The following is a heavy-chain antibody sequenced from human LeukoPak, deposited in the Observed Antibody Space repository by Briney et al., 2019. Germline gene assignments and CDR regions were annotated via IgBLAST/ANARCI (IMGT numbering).Heavy chain of an antibody. V-gene: IGHV4-61*02. CDR2: IYTSGST. J-gene: IGHJ5*02. CDR1: GGSISSGSYY. Sequence: KSSQTLSLTCTVSGGSISSGSYYWSWIRQPAGKGLEWIGRIYTSGSTNYNPSLKSRATISVDTSKNQFSLKLSSVTAADTAVYYCAREEVTIFGVVSNWFDPWGQGTLVTVSS. CDR3: AREEVTIFGVVSNWFDP. D-gene: IGHD3-3*01.